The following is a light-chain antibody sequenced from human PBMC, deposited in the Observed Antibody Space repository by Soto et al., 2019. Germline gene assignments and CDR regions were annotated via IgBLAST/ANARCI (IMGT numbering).Light chain of an antibody. CDR2: RNS. J-gene: IGLJ2*01. CDR3: HSYDSSLSCVV. CDR1: SSNIGAGYD. Sequence: QSVLTQPPSVSGAPGQRVTISCTGSSSNIGAGYDVHWYQQLPGTAPKLLIYRNSNRPSGVPDRFSGSKSGTSASLAITGLQAEVEADYYCHSYDSSLSCVVFGGGTKVTVL. V-gene: IGLV1-40*01.